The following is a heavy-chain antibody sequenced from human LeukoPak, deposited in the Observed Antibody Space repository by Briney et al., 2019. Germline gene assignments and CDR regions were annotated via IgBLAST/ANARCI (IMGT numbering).Heavy chain of an antibody. D-gene: IGHD2-8*02. Sequence: ASVKVSCKVSGYTLTELSMHWVRQAPGKGLEWMGGFDPEDGETNYAQKFQGRVTMTEDTSTDTAYMELSSLRSEDTAVYYCARGRANLGRAAKVGVYWFDPWGQGTLVTVSS. J-gene: IGHJ5*02. V-gene: IGHV1-24*01. CDR2: FDPEDGET. CDR3: ARGRANLGRAAKVGVYWFDP. CDR1: GYTLTELS.